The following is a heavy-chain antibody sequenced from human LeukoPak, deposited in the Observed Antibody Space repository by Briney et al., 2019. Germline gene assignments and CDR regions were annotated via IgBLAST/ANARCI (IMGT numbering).Heavy chain of an antibody. J-gene: IGHJ4*02. CDR3: ARRSITIVRGVIVDY. Sequence: NTGGSLRLSCAASGFTFSDYYMSWIRQSPGRGLEWVSYISSTGSYTHYADSVKGRFTISRDNAKNSLYLQMNSLRAEDTAVYYCARRSITIVRGVIVDYWGQGTLVTVSS. CDR2: ISSTGSYT. V-gene: IGHV3-11*03. CDR1: GFTFSDYY. D-gene: IGHD3-10*01.